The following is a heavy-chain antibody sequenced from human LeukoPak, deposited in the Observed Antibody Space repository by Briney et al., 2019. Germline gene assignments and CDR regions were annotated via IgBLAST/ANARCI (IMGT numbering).Heavy chain of an antibody. CDR3: ARSTGQAEYDSSGGY. D-gene: IGHD3-22*01. Sequence: PGGSLRLSCAASGFTFSSHAMNWVRQAPGKGLEWVSAIAGSGSTTHYADSVKGRFTISRDNSRNTLFLQMSSLRAEDTAVYYCARSTGQAEYDSSGGYWGQGTLVTVSS. CDR2: IAGSGSTT. V-gene: IGHV3-23*01. CDR1: GFTFSSHA. J-gene: IGHJ4*02.